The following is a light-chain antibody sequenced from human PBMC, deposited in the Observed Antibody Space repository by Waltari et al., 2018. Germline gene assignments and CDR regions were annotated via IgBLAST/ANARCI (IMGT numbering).Light chain of an antibody. CDR2: SAS. CDR3: QQLNSYPLT. J-gene: IGKJ4*01. Sequence: DIQLTQSPSFLSASVRDSVTTTGRASQGISNYLAWYQHKPGQAPKLLIYSASTLQSGVPSRFSGSGSGTEFSLTISSLQPEDFATYYCQQLNSYPLTFGGGTKVEIK. CDR1: QGISNY. V-gene: IGKV1-9*01.